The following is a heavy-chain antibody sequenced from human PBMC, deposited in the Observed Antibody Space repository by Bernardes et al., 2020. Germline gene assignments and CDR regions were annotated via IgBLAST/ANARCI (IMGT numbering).Heavy chain of an antibody. CDR1: GFTFSSYS. J-gene: IGHJ6*02. CDR2: ISSSSSTI. D-gene: IGHD1-26*01. CDR3: ARVWVVGAILYYYGMDV. Sequence: GGSLRLSCAASGFTFSSYSMNWVRQAPGKGLEWVSYISSSSSTIYYADSVKGRFTISRDNAKNSLYLQMNSLRDEDTAVYYCARVWVVGAILYYYGMDVWGQGTTVTVSS. V-gene: IGHV3-48*02.